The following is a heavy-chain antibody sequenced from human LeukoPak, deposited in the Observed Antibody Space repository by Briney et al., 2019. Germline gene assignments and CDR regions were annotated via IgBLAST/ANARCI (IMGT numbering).Heavy chain of an antibody. CDR3: ARGRGGSYYGWFDP. J-gene: IGHJ5*02. D-gene: IGHD2-15*01. CDR1: GGSFSGYY. CDR2: INHSGST. Sequence: SETLSLTCAVYGGSFSGYYWRWVRQPPGKGLEWIGEINHSGSTNYNPSLKSRVIISVDTSKNQFSLKLSSVTAADTAVYYCARGRGGSYYGWFDPWGQGTLVTVSS. V-gene: IGHV4-34*01.